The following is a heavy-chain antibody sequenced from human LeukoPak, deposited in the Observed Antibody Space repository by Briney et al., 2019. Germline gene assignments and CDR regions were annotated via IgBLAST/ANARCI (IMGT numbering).Heavy chain of an antibody. CDR3: AKDLGIAGY. CDR1: GFTFSSYG. Sequence: GRSLRLSCAASGFTFSSYGMHWVRPAPGKGLGWVAVIWYDGSNKYYADSVKGRFTISRDNSKNTLYMQMNSLRAEDTAVYYCAKDLGIAGYWGQGTLVTVSS. D-gene: IGHD6-13*01. V-gene: IGHV3-33*06. CDR2: IWYDGSNK. J-gene: IGHJ4*02.